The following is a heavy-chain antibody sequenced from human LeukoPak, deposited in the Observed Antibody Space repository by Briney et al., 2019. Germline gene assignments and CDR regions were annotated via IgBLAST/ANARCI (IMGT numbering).Heavy chain of an antibody. J-gene: IGHJ4*02. D-gene: IGHD1-26*01. CDR2: IIPILGIA. CDR3: ARALGEWELPTY. CDR1: GYTFTSYG. V-gene: IGHV1-69*04. Sequence: VASVKVSCKASGYTFTSYGISWVRQAPGQGLEWMGRIIPILGIANYAQKFQGRVTITADKSTSTAYMELSSLRSEDTAVYYCARALGEWELPTYGGQGTLVTVSS.